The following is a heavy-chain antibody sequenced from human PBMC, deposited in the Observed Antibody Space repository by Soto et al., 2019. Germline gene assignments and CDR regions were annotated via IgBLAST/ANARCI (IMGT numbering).Heavy chain of an antibody. V-gene: IGHV3-23*01. CDR3: AKGTSRTTTVSWFDP. CDR1: RFTFSTYV. CDR2: ISRSGDST. J-gene: IGHJ5*02. D-gene: IGHD4-4*01. Sequence: PGGSLRLSCAASRFTFSTYVMTWVRQAPGKGLEWVSAISRSGDSTYYADSVKGRFTISRDNSKNTLYLQMNSLRAEDTAVYYCAKGTSRTTTVSWFDPWGQGTLVTVSS.